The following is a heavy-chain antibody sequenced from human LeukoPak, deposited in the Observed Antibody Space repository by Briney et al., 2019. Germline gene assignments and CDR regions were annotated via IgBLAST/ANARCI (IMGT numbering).Heavy chain of an antibody. CDR1: GFTFSSYS. CDR3: GRDRSSGYDDAFDI. V-gene: IGHV3-48*01. D-gene: IGHD5-12*01. J-gene: IGHJ3*02. CDR2: ISSSSSTI. Sequence: GGSLRLSCAASGFTFSSYSMNWVRQAPGKGLEWVSYISSSSSTIYYADSVKGRFTISRDNTKNSLYLQMNSLRAEDTAVFYCGRDRSSGYDDAFDIWGQGTMVTVSS.